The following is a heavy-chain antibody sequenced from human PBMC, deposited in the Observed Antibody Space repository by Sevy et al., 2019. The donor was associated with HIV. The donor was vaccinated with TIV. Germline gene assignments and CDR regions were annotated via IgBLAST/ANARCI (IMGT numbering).Heavy chain of an antibody. D-gene: IGHD3-22*01. J-gene: IGHJ4*02. CDR1: GGSIGSNSFY. CDR3: GGQKVRSAYYYDTSGRQGKADFDS. V-gene: IGHV4-39*01. Sequence: SETLSLTCTVSGGSIGSNSFYWGWIRQPPGKELEWIGTVSYGGSTYYNPSLRSRVTISVDASKKQFSLKLSSVTAADTAVYYRGGQKVRSAYYYDTSGRQGKADFDSWGQGTLVTVSS. CDR2: VSYGGST.